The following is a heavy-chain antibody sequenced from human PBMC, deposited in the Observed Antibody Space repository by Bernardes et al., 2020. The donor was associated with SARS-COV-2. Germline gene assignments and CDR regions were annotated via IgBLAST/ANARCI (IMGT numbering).Heavy chain of an antibody. V-gene: IGHV3-23*01. J-gene: IGHJ4*02. CDR1: CFPLSSYT. Sequence: WGSLSLSCEFPCFPLSSYTMNLFLQAPGKGLEWLSTLTVSGDSPYYADSVKGRFTISRDNSKDRLYLQMNSLRAEDTAVYFCAKRRVEWELLHYFDSWGQGTLVTVSS. CDR3: AKRRVEWELLHYFDS. CDR2: LTVSGDSP. D-gene: IGHD1-26*01.